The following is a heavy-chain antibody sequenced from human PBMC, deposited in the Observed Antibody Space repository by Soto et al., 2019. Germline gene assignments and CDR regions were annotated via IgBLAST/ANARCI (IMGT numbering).Heavy chain of an antibody. Sequence: QVQLQESGPGLVRPSETLSLTCTVSGASFTSYYWSWIRQPPGKGLEWIGYIYYGETTNYNPSLKSRVTISRDTSKNQVFLKLTSVTAADTAVYYCARRRTERHNRFDPWGQGTLVTVSS. D-gene: IGHD1-1*01. V-gene: IGHV4-59*01. CDR3: ARRRTERHNRFDP. CDR2: IYYGETT. J-gene: IGHJ5*02. CDR1: GASFTSYY.